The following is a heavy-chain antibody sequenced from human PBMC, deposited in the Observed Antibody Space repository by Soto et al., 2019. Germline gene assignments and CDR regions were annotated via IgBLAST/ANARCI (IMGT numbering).Heavy chain of an antibody. J-gene: IGHJ4*02. CDR2: IYHSGST. V-gene: IGHV4-30-2*01. D-gene: IGHD6-13*01. CDR1: GGSISSGGYS. CDR3: ARKTYSSSWDH. Sequence: SETLSLTCAVSGGSISSGGYSWSWIRQPPGKGLEWIGYIYHSGSTYYNPSLKSRVTISVDRSKNQFSLKLSSVTAADTAVYYCARKTYSSSWDHWGQGTLVTVSS.